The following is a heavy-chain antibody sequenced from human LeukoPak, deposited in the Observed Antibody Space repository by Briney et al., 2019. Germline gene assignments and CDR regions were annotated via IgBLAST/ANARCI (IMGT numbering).Heavy chain of an antibody. J-gene: IGHJ4*02. CDR3: ARAAVVTSPFDY. D-gene: IGHD4-23*01. CDR1: GFTFSTYT. Sequence: PGGSLRLSCAASGFTFSTYTMNWVRQAPGKGLEWVSYISGSSGIIDYADSVRGRFTISRDNAKNSLYLQMNSLRAEDTAVYYCARAAVVTSPFDYWGQGTLVTVSS. V-gene: IGHV3-48*01. CDR2: ISGSSGII.